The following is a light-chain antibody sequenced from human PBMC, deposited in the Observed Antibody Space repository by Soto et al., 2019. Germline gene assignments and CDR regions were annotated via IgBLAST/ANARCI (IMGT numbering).Light chain of an antibody. CDR2: GAS. CDR3: QQYGSSPPWT. V-gene: IGKV3-20*01. J-gene: IGKJ1*01. CDR1: QSVSRSY. Sequence: EIVLTQSPGILSLSPGERATLSCRASQSVSRSYLAWYQQKPGQAPRLLIFGASSRATGIPDRFSGVGSGTDFTLTISRLEPEDFAVYYCQQYGSSPPWTFGQGTKVEIK.